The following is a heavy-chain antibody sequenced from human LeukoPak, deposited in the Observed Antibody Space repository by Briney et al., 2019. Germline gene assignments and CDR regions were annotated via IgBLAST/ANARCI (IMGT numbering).Heavy chain of an antibody. D-gene: IGHD3-16*02. Sequence: GGSLRLYCAASGFTVSSNYMSWVRQAPGKGLEWVSVIYSGGSTYYADSVKGRFTISRDSSKNTLYLQMNSLRAEDTAVYYCARGLIESENYWGQGTLVTVSS. CDR2: IYSGGST. J-gene: IGHJ4*02. V-gene: IGHV3-53*01. CDR3: ARGLIESENY. CDR1: GFTVSSNY.